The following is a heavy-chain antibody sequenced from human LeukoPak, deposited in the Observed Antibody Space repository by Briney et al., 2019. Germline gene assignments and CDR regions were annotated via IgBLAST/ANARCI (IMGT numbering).Heavy chain of an antibody. Sequence: ASVNVSCKVSGYTPTELSMHWVRQAPGRGLEWMGGFDPEDGETIYEEKFQGRVTMTENTSTDKAYMQLSSLRSEDSAVYYCATAEATFDIWGQGTMVTVSS. CDR3: ATAEATFDI. V-gene: IGHV1-24*01. CDR2: FDPEDGET. CDR1: GYTPTELS. J-gene: IGHJ3*02.